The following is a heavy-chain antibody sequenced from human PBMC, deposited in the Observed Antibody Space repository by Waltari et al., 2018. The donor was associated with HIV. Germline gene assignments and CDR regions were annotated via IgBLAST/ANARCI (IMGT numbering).Heavy chain of an antibody. CDR1: GFNINGNY. J-gene: IGHJ6*02. CDR3: ASLPRAPDTGFGMDV. Sequence: VQVVESGGGLVLPGGSLRLSCEGSGFNINGNYLSWVRQPPGKGLEWVAMIYNGGGTKYTDAVNGRVIISGDNSKNTILLQMNRLRIEDTAVYYCASLPRAPDTGFGMDVWGQGTTVTVSS. CDR2: IYNGGGT. V-gene: IGHV3-66*01. D-gene: IGHD5-18*01.